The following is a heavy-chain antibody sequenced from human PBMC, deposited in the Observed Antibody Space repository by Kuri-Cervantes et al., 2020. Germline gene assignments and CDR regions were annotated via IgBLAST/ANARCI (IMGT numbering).Heavy chain of an antibody. CDR2: IWYDGSNK. V-gene: IGHV3-33*01. CDR3: ARGAGCSGCTDYLVDWYFDL. Sequence: LSLTCAASGLTFRSYGMHWVRQAPGKGLEWVAVIWYDGSNKYYADSVKGRFTISRDNSKNTLYLQMNSLRSEDTAVYYCARGAGCSGCTDYLVDWYFDLWGRGTLVTVSS. CDR1: GLTFRSYG. J-gene: IGHJ2*01. D-gene: IGHD2-15*01.